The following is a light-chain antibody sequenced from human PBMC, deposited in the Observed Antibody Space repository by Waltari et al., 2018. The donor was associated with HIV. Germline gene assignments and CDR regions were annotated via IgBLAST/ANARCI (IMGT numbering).Light chain of an antibody. Sequence: QSALTQPPSASGSPGQSVAISCTGSSNPIGTSNFVSWYQHHPGKAPKLIIYDVTRRPPGIPDRFSGTKSGYTASLTVSDLQVEDEADYYCVSYTEKDTFLLFGGGTKLAV. CDR1: SNPIGTSNF. CDR2: DVT. J-gene: IGLJ2*01. V-gene: IGLV2-8*01. CDR3: VSYTEKDTFLL.